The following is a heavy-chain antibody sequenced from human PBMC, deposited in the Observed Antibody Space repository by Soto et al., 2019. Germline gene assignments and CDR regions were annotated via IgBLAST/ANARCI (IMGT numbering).Heavy chain of an antibody. J-gene: IGHJ4*02. D-gene: IGHD2-2*01. CDR1: GGSFSDYT. CDR2: VIPIFQTP. V-gene: IGHV1-69*01. CDR3: ARVSRGTIDN. Sequence: QAQLVQSGAEVKKPGSSVNVSCKASGGSFSDYTINWVRQAPGQGLEWMGGVIPIFQTPTYAQNFQGRVTITADESTSTAYMELNSLTSGDTAVYYCARVSRGTIDNWGQGTLVTVSS.